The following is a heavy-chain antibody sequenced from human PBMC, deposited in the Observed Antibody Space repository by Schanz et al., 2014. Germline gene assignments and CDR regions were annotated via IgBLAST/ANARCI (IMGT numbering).Heavy chain of an antibody. Sequence: EVQLLESGGGLVQPGGSLRLSCAASGFTFSSYAMSWVRQAPGKGLEWVSAISGSGGSTYYADSVKGRFTISRDNSKNTLYLQMNSLRAEGTAVYYCAKGRFGELGAFDIWGQGTMVTVSS. V-gene: IGHV3-23*01. CDR2: ISGSGGST. J-gene: IGHJ3*02. CDR1: GFTFSSYA. CDR3: AKGRFGELGAFDI. D-gene: IGHD3-10*01.